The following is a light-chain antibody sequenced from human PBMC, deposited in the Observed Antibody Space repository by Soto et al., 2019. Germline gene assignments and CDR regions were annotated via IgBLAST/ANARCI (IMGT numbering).Light chain of an antibody. CDR3: QQADSFPYT. CDR2: AAS. CDR1: QGVSNW. Sequence: DLQMNQSPSSVSASVGDTVTLSCRASQGVSNWLAWYQQKPGKAPKLLISAASTLQSGVPSRFSGSGYGTDFTLTISSLQPEDFATYYCQQADSFPYTFGQGTNLEI. J-gene: IGKJ2*01. V-gene: IGKV1D-12*01.